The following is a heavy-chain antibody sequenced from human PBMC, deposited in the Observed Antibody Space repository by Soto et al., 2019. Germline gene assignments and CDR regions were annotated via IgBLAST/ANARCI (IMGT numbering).Heavy chain of an antibody. V-gene: IGHV3-23*01. Sequence: PGGSLRLSCAASGFTFRTYAMSWVRQAPGRGLEWVSATSTSGGSTYYADSVKGRFTVSRDNSKNTLHLQMNSLRAEDTAVYYCAKDQADGGFTYGFFYYYGLDVWGQGTTVTVSS. CDR3: AKDQADGGFTYGFFYYYGLDV. CDR1: GFTFRTYA. J-gene: IGHJ6*02. D-gene: IGHD3-10*01. CDR2: TSTSGGST.